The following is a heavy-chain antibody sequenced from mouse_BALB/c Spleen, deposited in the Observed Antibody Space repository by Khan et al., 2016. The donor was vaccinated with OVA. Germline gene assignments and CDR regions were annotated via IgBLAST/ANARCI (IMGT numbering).Heavy chain of an antibody. CDR3: AKFTPDYYSMDY. Sequence: VELVESGPGLVAPSQNLSITCTVSGFSLSSNGVSWVRQPPGKGLEWLGVIWGDGSTNYHSTLKSRLIISKDNSKSQVFLKLNSLQTDDTATYYCAKFTPDYYSMDYWGQGTSVTVSS. V-gene: IGHV2-3*01. J-gene: IGHJ4*01. CDR1: GFSLSSNG. D-gene: IGHD1-1*01. CDR2: IWGDGST.